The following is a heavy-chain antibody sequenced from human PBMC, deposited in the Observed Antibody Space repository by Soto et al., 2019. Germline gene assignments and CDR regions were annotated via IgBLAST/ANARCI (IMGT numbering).Heavy chain of an antibody. J-gene: IGHJ5*02. CDR3: AHRRGLDTAMVTGWFDP. Sequence: QITLKESGPTLVKPTQTLTLTCTFSGFSLSTSGVGVGWIRQPPGKALEWLALIYWDDDKRYSPSLKSRLTITKDTSKNQVVLTMTNMDPVDTATYYCAHRRGLDTAMVTGWFDPWGQGTLVTVSS. CDR2: IYWDDDK. V-gene: IGHV2-5*02. CDR1: GFSLSTSGVG. D-gene: IGHD5-18*01.